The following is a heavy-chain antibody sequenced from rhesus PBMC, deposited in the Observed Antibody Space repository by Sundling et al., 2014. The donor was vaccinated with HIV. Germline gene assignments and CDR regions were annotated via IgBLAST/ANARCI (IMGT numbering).Heavy chain of an antibody. J-gene: IGHJ4*01. CDR2: ISGNSAST. Sequence: QVQLQESGPGLVKPSETLSLTCAVSGGSISSSNWWSWIRQPPGKGLEWIGSISGNSASTYYNPSLKNRVTISKDTSKNRFSLKLTSVTAADTAVYYCAREPDYEYSEPYYWGQGVLVTVSS. CDR3: AREPDYEYSEPYY. D-gene: IGHD4-23*01. V-gene: IGHV4-65*02. CDR1: GGSISSSNW.